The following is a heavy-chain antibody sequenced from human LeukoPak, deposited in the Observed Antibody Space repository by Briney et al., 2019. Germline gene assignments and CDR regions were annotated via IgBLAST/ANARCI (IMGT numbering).Heavy chain of an antibody. V-gene: IGHV3-7*01. Sequence: GGSLRLSCEVSGFTFTDFWMNWVRQAPGKGPEWVASIRQDGSEKTYVDSVKGRFTISRDNTKNSLSLQLNGLRAEDTAVYYSARDGTAPGLYFDLWGQGTLVTVSS. CDR3: ARDGTAPGLYFDL. CDR1: GFTFTDFW. J-gene: IGHJ4*01. CDR2: IRQDGSEK. D-gene: IGHD6-13*01.